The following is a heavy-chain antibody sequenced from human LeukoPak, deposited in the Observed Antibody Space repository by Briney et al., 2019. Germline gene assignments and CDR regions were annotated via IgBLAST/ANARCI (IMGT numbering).Heavy chain of an antibody. J-gene: IGHJ6*03. CDR3: ARGSSWTGYSSGWYSLSSYYYMDV. Sequence: SETLSLTCAVYGGSFSGYYWSWIRQPPGKGLEWIGEINHSGSTNYNPSLKSGVTISVDTSKNQFSLKLSSVTAADTAVYYCARGSSWTGYSSGWYSLSSYYYMDVWGKGTTVTVSS. CDR1: GGSFSGYY. CDR2: INHSGST. D-gene: IGHD6-19*01. V-gene: IGHV4-34*01.